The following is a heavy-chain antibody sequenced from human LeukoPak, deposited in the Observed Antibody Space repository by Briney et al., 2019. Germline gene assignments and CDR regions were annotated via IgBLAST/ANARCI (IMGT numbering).Heavy chain of an antibody. CDR1: GGSISSYY. CDR3: ARGRLELITMVRGVMFAHFDY. D-gene: IGHD3-10*01. J-gene: IGHJ4*02. CDR2: IYYSGST. V-gene: IGHV4-59*12. Sequence: PSETLSLTCTVSGGSISSYYWSWIRQPPGKGLEWIGYIYYSGSTNYNPSLKSRVTISVDTSKNQFSLKLSSVTAVDTAVYYCARGRLELITMVRGVMFAHFDYWGQGTLVTVSS.